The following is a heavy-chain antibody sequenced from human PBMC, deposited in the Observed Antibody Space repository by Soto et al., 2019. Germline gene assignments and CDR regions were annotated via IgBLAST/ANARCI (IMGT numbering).Heavy chain of an antibody. CDR3: AEVSYDLTDYYYYYGMDV. V-gene: IGHV3-9*01. J-gene: IGHJ6*02. CDR2: ISWNSGSI. CDR1: GFTFDDYA. D-gene: IGHD5-12*01. Sequence: QPGGSLRLSCAASGFTFDDYAMHWVRQAPGKGLEWVSGISWNSGSIGYADSVKGRFTISRDNAKNSLYLQMNSLRAEDTALYYCAEVSYDLTDYYYYYGMDVWGQGTTVTVSS.